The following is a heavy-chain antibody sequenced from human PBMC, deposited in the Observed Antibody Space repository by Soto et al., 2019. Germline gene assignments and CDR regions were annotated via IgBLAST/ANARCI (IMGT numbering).Heavy chain of an antibody. J-gene: IGHJ1*01. CDR1: GYTFTSYG. CDR2: ISAYNGNT. D-gene: IGHD3-22*01. CDR3: ARTPFDSKKYYYDSSGYEYFQH. Sequence: GASVKVSCKASGYTFTSYGISWVRQAPGQGLEWMGWISAYNGNTNYAQKLQGGVTMTTDTSTSTAYMELRSLRSDDTAVYYCARTPFDSKKYYYDSSGYEYFQHWGQGTLVTVSS. V-gene: IGHV1-18*04.